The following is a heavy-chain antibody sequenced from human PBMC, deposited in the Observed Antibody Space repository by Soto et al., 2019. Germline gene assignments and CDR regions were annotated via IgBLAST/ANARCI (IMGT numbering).Heavy chain of an antibody. CDR2: INPGYGNT. CDR1: GYTFPDYA. J-gene: IGHJ5*01. Sequence: ASVKVSCKASGYTFPDYALHWVRQAPGQRLEWMGWINPGYGNTKYSQKFQDRIIITRDISATTAYMELSSLIFEDTAVYYCARDIGNSGRNWFDSWGQGTLVTVST. V-gene: IGHV1-3*01. D-gene: IGHD1-1*01. CDR3: ARDIGNSGRNWFDS.